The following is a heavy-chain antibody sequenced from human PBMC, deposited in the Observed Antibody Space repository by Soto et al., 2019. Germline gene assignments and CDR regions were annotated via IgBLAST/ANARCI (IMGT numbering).Heavy chain of an antibody. J-gene: IGHJ4*02. V-gene: IGHV3-74*01. CDR3: ARDSDFWSGYPEYYFDY. CDR2: INSDGSST. Sequence: LRLSCAGSGFTFSSYWMHWVRQAPGKGLVWVSRINSDGSSTSYADSVKGRFTISRDNAKNTLYLQMNSLRAEDTAVYYCARDSDFWSGYPEYYFDYWGQGTLVTVSS. CDR1: GFTFSSYW. D-gene: IGHD3-3*01.